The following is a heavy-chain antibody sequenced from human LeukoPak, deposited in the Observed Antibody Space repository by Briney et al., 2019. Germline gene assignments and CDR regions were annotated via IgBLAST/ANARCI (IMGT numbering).Heavy chain of an antibody. Sequence: SETLSLTCTVSGGSISSYYWSWIRQPPGKGLEWIGYIYYSGSTNYNPSLKSRVTISVDTSKNQFSLKLSSVAAADTAAYYCARDQREWSGYYFGFDPWGQGTLVTVSS. V-gene: IGHV4-59*01. J-gene: IGHJ5*02. CDR1: GGSISSYY. CDR2: IYYSGST. CDR3: ARDQREWSGYYFGFDP. D-gene: IGHD3-3*01.